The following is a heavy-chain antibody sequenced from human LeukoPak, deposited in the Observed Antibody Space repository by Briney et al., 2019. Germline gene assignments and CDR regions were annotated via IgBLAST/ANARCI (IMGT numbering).Heavy chain of an antibody. CDR2: ISSSSSYI. V-gene: IGHV3-21*01. CDR3: AREGIQLWLRDY. Sequence: PGGSLRLSCAASGFTFSSYSMNWVRQAPGKGLEWVSSISSSSSYIYYADSVKGRFTISRDNAKNSLYPQMNSLRAEDTAVYYCAREGIQLWLRDYWGQGTLVTVSS. D-gene: IGHD5-18*01. J-gene: IGHJ4*02. CDR1: GFTFSSYS.